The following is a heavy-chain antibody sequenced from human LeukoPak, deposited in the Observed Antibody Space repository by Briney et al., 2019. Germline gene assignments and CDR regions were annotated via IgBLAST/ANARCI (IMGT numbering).Heavy chain of an antibody. Sequence: GGSLRLSCGASGFTFDDYWMSWVRQAPGKGLEWVSYISSRSATIYYADSVKGRFTISRDNAKNSLYLQMNSLRAEDTAVYYCARDPLSSSSFDLWGQGTLVTVSS. J-gene: IGHJ4*02. V-gene: IGHV3-48*01. CDR1: GFTFDDYW. CDR3: ARDPLSSSSFDL. D-gene: IGHD6-13*01. CDR2: ISSRSATI.